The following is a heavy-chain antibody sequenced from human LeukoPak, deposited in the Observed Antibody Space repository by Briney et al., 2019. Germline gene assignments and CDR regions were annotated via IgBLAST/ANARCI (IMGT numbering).Heavy chain of an antibody. CDR3: ARDPTTVVTTPYYFDF. D-gene: IGHD4-23*01. CDR1: GGSFSGYH. CDR2: INDRGHT. Sequence: SETLSPTCAVHGGSFSGYHWNWIRQFPGKGLEWIGEINDRGHTNYNPSLESRVTISVDTSKKQFSLKLSSVAAADTAVYYCARDPTTVVTTPYYFDFWGQGTLVTVSS. V-gene: IGHV4-34*01. J-gene: IGHJ4*02.